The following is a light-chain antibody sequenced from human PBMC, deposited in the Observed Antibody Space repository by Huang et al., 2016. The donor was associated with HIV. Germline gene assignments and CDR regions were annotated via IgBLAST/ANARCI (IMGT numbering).Light chain of an antibody. CDR3: QQFSKWPFT. J-gene: IGKJ3*01. CDR2: AAS. Sequence: EIVMTQSPATLSVSPGERATLSCRASQSVSSNVVWYQQKPGQVPRLLFYAASTRATGIPDRFSGSGSGTEFTLTISTLQSEDFAVYYCQQFSKWPFTFGPGTKVEVK. V-gene: IGKV3-15*01. CDR1: QSVSSN.